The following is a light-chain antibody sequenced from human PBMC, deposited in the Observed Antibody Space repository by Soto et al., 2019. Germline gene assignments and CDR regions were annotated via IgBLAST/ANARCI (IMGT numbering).Light chain of an antibody. CDR1: QSISSW. V-gene: IGKV1-5*01. CDR2: DAS. Sequence: DIQMTQSPSTLSASVGDRVTTTCRASQSISSWLAWYQQKPGKPPNLLIYDASSLESGVPSRFSGSGSGTEFTLTIRSLQPDDFATYYCQQYYSHSPYTFGQGTKLEIE. CDR3: QQYYSHSPYT. J-gene: IGKJ2*01.